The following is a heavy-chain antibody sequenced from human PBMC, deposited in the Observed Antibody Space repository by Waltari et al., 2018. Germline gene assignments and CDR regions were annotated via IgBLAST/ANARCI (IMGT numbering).Heavy chain of an antibody. CDR2: IYYSGST. V-gene: IGHV4-59*01. CDR1: GGSISSYY. J-gene: IGHJ6*03. Sequence: QVQLQESGPGLVKPSETLSLTCTVSGGSISSYYWSRIRQPPGKGLEWIGYIYYSGSTNYNPSLKSRVTISVDTSKNQFSLKLSSVTAADTAVYYCASGYSSGHPDGGDYYYYMDVWGKGTTVTISS. D-gene: IGHD6-19*01. CDR3: ASGYSSGHPDGGDYYYYMDV.